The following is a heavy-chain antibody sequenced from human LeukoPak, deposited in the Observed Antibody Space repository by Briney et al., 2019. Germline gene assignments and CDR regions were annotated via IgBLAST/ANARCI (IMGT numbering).Heavy chain of an antibody. CDR3: AKDRYCTTSNCPKDH. CDR2: IRYDGSDE. J-gene: IGHJ4*02. Sequence: PGGSLRLSCAASGFTFSSYGMHWVRQAPGKGLEWVAFIRYDGSDEYYGDSVKGRFTISRDNSKNTLYLQMNSLTAGDTAVYYCAKDRYCTTSNCPKDHWGQGTLVTVSS. V-gene: IGHV3-30*02. CDR1: GFTFSSYG. D-gene: IGHD2-8*01.